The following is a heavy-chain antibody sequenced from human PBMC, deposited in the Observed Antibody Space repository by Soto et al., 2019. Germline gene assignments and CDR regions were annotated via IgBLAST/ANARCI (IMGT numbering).Heavy chain of an antibody. CDR1: GFTFSSYA. CDR3: AKDTPTRYCSSTSCYGRY. CDR2: ISGSGGST. Sequence: PGGSLRLSCAASGFTFSSYAMSWVRQAPGKGLEWVSAISGSGGSTYYADSVKGRFTISRDNSKNTLYLQMNSLRAEDTAVYYCAKDTPTRYCSSTSCYGRYWGQGTLVTVSS. D-gene: IGHD2-2*01. V-gene: IGHV3-23*01. J-gene: IGHJ4*02.